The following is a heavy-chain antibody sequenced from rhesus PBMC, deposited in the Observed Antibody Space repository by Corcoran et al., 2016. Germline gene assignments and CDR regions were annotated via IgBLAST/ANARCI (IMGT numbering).Heavy chain of an antibody. CDR2: MNGNSEST. CDR3: ARYMGSRRRLDV. CDR1: GGSFSSHW. Sequence: VQLQESGPGLVKPSETLSLTCAVSGGSFSSHWWSWIRQPPGKGLEWIGEMNGNSESTNYDPSLKSRVTISKDASKNQFSLKLSSVTAADTAVYYCARYMGSRRRLDVWGPGVLVTVSS. D-gene: IGHD1-44*01. J-gene: IGHJ5-1*01. V-gene: IGHV4-80*01.